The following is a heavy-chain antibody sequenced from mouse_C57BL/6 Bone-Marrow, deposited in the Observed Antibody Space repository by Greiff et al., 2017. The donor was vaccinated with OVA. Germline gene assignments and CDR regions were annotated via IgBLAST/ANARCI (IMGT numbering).Heavy chain of an antibody. CDR3: ARDCGYYFDY. V-gene: IGHV1-26*01. D-gene: IGHD1-2*01. J-gene: IGHJ2*01. CDR2: INPNNGGT. Sequence: EVKLVESGPELVKPGASVKISCKASGYTFTDYYMNWVKQSHGKSLEWIGDINPNNGGTSYNQKFKGKATLTVDKSSSTAYMELRSLTSEDSAVYYCARDCGYYFDYWGQGTTLTVSS. CDR1: GYTFTDYY.